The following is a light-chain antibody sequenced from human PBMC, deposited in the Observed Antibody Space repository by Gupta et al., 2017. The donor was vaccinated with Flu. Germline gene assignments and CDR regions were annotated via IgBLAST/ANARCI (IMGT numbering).Light chain of an antibody. Sequence: EIVLTQSPGTLSFSPGERATLSCRASQSLNSNFLAWYQQKTGQSPRLLIYGGSNRAAGIPDRFSASGSGTDCTLTISKLGPADFATYYCQQYGSPWTFGQGTKVEIK. CDR1: QSLNSNF. CDR2: GGS. J-gene: IGKJ1*01. CDR3: QQYGSPWT. V-gene: IGKV3-20*01.